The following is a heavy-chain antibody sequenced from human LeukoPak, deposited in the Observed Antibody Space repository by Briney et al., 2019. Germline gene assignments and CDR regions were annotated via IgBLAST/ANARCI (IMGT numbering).Heavy chain of an antibody. V-gene: IGHV3-21*01. J-gene: IGHJ6*03. D-gene: IGHD5-12*01. Sequence: PGRSLRLSCAASGFTFVTYSMNWVRQTPGKGLEWVSSISSGSTYIYYTDSVKGRFTISRDDAKNSLYLQMNSLRAEDTAVYYCARDSGSAYHFYYYMDVWGKGTTVTVSS. CDR3: ARDSGSAYHFYYYMDV. CDR1: GFTFVTYS. CDR2: ISSGSTYI.